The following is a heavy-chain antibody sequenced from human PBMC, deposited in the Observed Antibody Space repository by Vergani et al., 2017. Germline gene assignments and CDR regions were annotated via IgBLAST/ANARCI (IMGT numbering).Heavy chain of an antibody. CDR3: AKERALLWFGEFDY. Sequence: QVQLVESGGGVVQPGRSPRLSCAASGFTFSSYGMHWVRQAPGKGLEWVAVIWYDGSNKYYADSVKGRFTISRDNSKNTLYLQMNSLRAEDTAVYYCAKERALLWFGEFDYWGQGTLVTVSS. CDR2: IWYDGSNK. D-gene: IGHD3-10*01. CDR1: GFTFSSYG. V-gene: IGHV3-33*06. J-gene: IGHJ4*02.